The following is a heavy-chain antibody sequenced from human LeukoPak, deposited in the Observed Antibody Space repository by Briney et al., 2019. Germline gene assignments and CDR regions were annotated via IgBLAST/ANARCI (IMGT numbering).Heavy chain of an antibody. Sequence: ASVKVSCKASGYTFTAHAVHWVRQAPGQRLEWMGWINVANGDTGYSQKFQDRVTITRDTSASTGYMEKSSLISEDTAVYYCASKPRGESRPFDYWGQGTLVTVSS. CDR2: INVANGDT. V-gene: IGHV1-3*01. CDR1: GYTFTAHA. D-gene: IGHD3-16*01. J-gene: IGHJ4*02. CDR3: ASKPRGESRPFDY.